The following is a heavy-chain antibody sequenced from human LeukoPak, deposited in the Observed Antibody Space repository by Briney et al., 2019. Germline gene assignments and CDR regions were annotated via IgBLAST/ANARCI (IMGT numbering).Heavy chain of an antibody. Sequence: SQTLSLTCTVSGGSISSGDYYWSWIRQPPGKGLEWIGYIYYSGSTYYNPSLKSRVTIPVDTSKNQFSLKLSSVTAADTAVYYCARGVYYYGSGRFDPWGQGTLVTVSS. CDR1: GGSISSGDYY. J-gene: IGHJ5*02. D-gene: IGHD3-10*01. CDR3: ARGVYYYGSGRFDP. V-gene: IGHV4-30-4*01. CDR2: IYYSGST.